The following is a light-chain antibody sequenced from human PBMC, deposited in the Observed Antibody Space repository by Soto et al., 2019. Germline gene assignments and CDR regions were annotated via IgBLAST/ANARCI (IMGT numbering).Light chain of an antibody. J-gene: IGLJ1*01. CDR2: EVT. Sequence: QSALTQPPSASGSPGQSVTISCTGTSSDVGGYNYVSWYQQYPGRAPKLMIYEVTKRPSGVPDRFSGSKSGNTASLTISGLQAEDEADYYCYSYAGSYTFYVFGTGTKVTVL. CDR1: SSDVGGYNY. V-gene: IGLV2-8*01. CDR3: YSYAGSYTFYV.